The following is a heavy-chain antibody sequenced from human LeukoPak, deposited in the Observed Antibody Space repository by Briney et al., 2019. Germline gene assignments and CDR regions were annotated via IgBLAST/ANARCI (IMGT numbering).Heavy chain of an antibody. CDR3: TTVWNCGGDCSDAFDI. J-gene: IGHJ3*02. CDR2: IKSKTDGGTT. CDR1: GFSFRNAW. D-gene: IGHD2-21*02. V-gene: IGHV3-15*01. Sequence: GGSLRLSCAASGFSFRNAWMSWVRQALGKGLEWVGRIKSKTDGGTTDYAAPVKGKFTISRDDSKNTLYLKMNSLKTEDTAVYYCTTVWNCGGDCSDAFDIWGQGTMVTVSS.